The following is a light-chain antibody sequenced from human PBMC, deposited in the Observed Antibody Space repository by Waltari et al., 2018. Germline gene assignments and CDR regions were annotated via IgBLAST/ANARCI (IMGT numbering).Light chain of an antibody. Sequence: QSALTQPTYVSGSPGQTVTISCTGTRSDISHNTRVTWYQQPPGTAPKLIIFEVTNRPSGVPDRFSGSQSGYTDSLTISGLQAEDEAHYYCAAWTDTSKIVFGGGTRVTVL. V-gene: IGLV2-18*02. CDR3: AAWTDTSKIV. CDR2: EVT. J-gene: IGLJ2*01. CDR1: RSDISHNTR.